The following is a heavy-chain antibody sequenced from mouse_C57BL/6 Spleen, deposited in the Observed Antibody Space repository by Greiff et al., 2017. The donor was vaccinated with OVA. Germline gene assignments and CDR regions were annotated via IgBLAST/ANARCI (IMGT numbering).Heavy chain of an antibody. CDR1: GFNIKNTY. Sequence: EVQRVESVAELVRPGASVKLSCTASGFNIKNTYMHWVKQRPEQGLEWIGRIDPANGNTKYAPKFQGKATITADTSSNTAYLQLSSLTSEDTAIYYCASGGYDPTIAMDYWGQGTSVTVSS. CDR3: ASGGYDPTIAMDY. D-gene: IGHD2-3*01. CDR2: IDPANGNT. J-gene: IGHJ4*01. V-gene: IGHV14-3*01.